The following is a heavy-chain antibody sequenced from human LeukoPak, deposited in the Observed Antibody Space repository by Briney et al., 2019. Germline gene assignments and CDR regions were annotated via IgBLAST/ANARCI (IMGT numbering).Heavy chain of an antibody. CDR2: ISGSGRST. J-gene: IGHJ6*02. D-gene: IGHD3-16*02. CDR3: AKALDGYNGMDV. CDR1: GFTFSSYA. V-gene: IGHV3-23*01. Sequence: GGSLRLSCAASGFTFSSYAMSWVRQAPGKGLAWVSGISGSGRSTHSADSVKGRFTISRDNSKNMLYLQMNSLRADDTALYYCAKALDGYNGMDVWGQGTTVIVSS.